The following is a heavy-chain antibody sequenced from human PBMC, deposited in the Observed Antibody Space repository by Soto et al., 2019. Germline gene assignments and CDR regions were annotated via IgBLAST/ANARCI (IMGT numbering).Heavy chain of an antibody. CDR3: ARGYCSGGSCLGP. Sequence: ASVKVSCKASGYTFTSYAMHWVRQAPGQRLEWVGWINAGNGNTKYSQKFQGRVTITRDTSASTAYMELSSLRSEDTAVYYCARGYCSGGSCLGPWGQGTLVTVSS. CDR1: GYTFTSYA. J-gene: IGHJ5*02. D-gene: IGHD2-15*01. CDR2: INAGNGNT. V-gene: IGHV1-3*01.